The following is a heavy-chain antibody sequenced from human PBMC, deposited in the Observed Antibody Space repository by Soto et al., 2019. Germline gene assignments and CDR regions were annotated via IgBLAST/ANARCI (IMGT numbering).Heavy chain of an antibody. J-gene: IGHJ4*02. D-gene: IGHD2-15*01. CDR2: IKQDGSEK. CDR1: GFTFSSYW. V-gene: IGHV3-7*01. Sequence: GGSLRLSCAASGFTFSSYWMSWVRQAPGKGLEWVANIKQDGSEKYYVDSVKGRFTISRDNAKNSLYLQMNSLRAEDTAVYYCARMAAGVVAARSFDYWGQGTLVTVSS. CDR3: ARMAAGVVAARSFDY.